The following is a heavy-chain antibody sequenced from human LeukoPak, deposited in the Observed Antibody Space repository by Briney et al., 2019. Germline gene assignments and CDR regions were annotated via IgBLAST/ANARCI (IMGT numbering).Heavy chain of an antibody. CDR2: IYTSGST. CDR3: ARDHSDGSGTK. V-gene: IGHV4-61*02. Sequence: SQTLSLTCTVSGGSISSGSYYWSWIRQPAGKGLEWIGRIYTSGSTNYNPSLKSRVTISVDTSKNQFSLKLSSVTVADTAVYYCARDHSDGSGTKWGQGTLVTVSS. CDR1: GGSISSGSYY. J-gene: IGHJ4*02. D-gene: IGHD3-10*01.